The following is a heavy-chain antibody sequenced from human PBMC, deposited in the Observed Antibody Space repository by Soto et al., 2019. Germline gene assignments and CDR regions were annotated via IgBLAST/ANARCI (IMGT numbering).Heavy chain of an antibody. D-gene: IGHD5-18*01. Sequence: KPSETLSLTCTVSGGSISSYYWSWIRQPPGKGLEWIGYIYYSGSTNYNPSLKSRVTISVDTSKNQFSLKLSSVTAADTAVYYCARREGTAISGPFDYWGQGTLVTVSS. CDR1: GGSISSYY. CDR3: ARREGTAISGPFDY. CDR2: IYYSGST. V-gene: IGHV4-59*01. J-gene: IGHJ4*02.